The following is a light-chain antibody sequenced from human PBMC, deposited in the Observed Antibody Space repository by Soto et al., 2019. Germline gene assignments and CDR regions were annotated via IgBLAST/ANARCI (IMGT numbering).Light chain of an antibody. J-gene: IGLJ3*02. CDR1: SNDVGGYNY. V-gene: IGLV1-44*01. CDR2: SNN. CDR3: ASWDDSLNGWV. Sequence: QSALTQPPSASGSPGQSVTISCTGTSNDVGGYNYVSWYQQLPGTAPKLLIYSNNQRPSGVPDRFNGSKSGTSASLAISGLQSEDEAAFFCASWDDSLNGWVFGGGTKLTVL.